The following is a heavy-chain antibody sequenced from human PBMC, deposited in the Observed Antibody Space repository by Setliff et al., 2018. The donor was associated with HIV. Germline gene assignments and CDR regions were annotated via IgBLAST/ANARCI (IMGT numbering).Heavy chain of an antibody. Sequence: ASVKVSCKTSGYTFTDYSIHWVRLAPGLGLEWMGWINPHSGNTDFAQRFQGRITMTRDTSINTVYMDLSRLTSDDTGIYYCARGGALSGFFFPNWLDPWGQGTLVTVSS. V-gene: IGHV1-2*02. J-gene: IGHJ5*02. CDR1: GYTFTDYS. CDR3: ARGGALSGFFFPNWLDP. D-gene: IGHD6-19*01. CDR2: INPHSGNT.